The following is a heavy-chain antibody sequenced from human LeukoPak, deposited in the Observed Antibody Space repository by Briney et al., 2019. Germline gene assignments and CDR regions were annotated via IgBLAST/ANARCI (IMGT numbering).Heavy chain of an antibody. CDR2: ISAYNGNT. CDR1: GYTFTSYG. D-gene: IGHD3-22*01. V-gene: IGHV1-18*01. J-gene: IGHJ4*02. CDR3: ARDSDSSGYLPYYFDY. Sequence: GASVKVSCKASGYTFTSYGISWVRQAPGQGLEWMGWISAYNGNTNYAQKLQGRVTMTTDTSTSTAYMELRSLRSDDTAVYYCARDSDSSGYLPYYFDYWGQGTLVTVSS.